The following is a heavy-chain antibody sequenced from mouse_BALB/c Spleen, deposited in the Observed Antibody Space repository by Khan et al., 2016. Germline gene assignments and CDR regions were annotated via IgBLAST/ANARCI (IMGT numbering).Heavy chain of an antibody. D-gene: IGHD2-1*01. CDR1: GYTFTSYW. Sequence: QVQLQQSGAELAKPGASVKMSCKASGYTFTSYWMHWVKQRPGQGLEWIGYINPSTGYTEYNQKFKDKATLTADKSSSTAYMQLSSLTSEDSAVYYCARSNYYGNFAYWDQGTLVTVSA. J-gene: IGHJ3*01. CDR3: ARSNYYGNFAY. V-gene: IGHV1-7*01. CDR2: INPSTGYT.